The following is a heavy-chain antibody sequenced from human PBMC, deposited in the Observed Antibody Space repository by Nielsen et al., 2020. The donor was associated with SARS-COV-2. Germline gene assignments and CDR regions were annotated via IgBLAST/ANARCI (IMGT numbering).Heavy chain of an antibody. J-gene: IGHJ3*02. D-gene: IGHD5-18*01. V-gene: IGHV4-31*03. CDR3: AREEGRGYGAFDI. CDR2: IHYRGST. Sequence: SETLSLTCSVSGGSISSGGYYWSWIRQHPGKGLEWIGYIHYRGSTYYSSSLKSRVSISADTSKNQFSLNLSSVTAADTAVYYCAREEGRGYGAFDIWGQGTMVTVSS. CDR1: GGSISSGGYY.